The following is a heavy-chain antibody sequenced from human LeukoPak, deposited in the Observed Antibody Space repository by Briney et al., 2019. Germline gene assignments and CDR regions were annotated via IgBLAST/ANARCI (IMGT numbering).Heavy chain of an antibody. Sequence: SETLSLTCAVSGYSISSGYYWVWIRQPPGKGLEWIGSIYHSGSTYYHPSLKSRVTISVDTSKNQFSLKLSSVTAADTAVYYCARSIVVVPAAPEAFDYWGQGTLVTVSS. J-gene: IGHJ4*02. CDR2: IYHSGST. CDR1: GYSISSGYY. D-gene: IGHD2-2*01. CDR3: ARSIVVVPAAPEAFDY. V-gene: IGHV4-38-2*01.